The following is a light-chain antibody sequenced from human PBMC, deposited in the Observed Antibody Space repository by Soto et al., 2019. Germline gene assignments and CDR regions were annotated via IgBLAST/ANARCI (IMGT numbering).Light chain of an antibody. CDR3: QQRSNWPPLT. J-gene: IGKJ4*01. CDR1: QSVSSY. Sequence: EIVLTQSPATLSLSPGERATLSCRASQSVSSYLAGYQQKVGQAPRILLYDASNRATGIPARFSGSGSGTDFTITISSLEPEDFSVYYCQQRSNWPPLTFGGGTKVEIK. CDR2: DAS. V-gene: IGKV3-11*01.